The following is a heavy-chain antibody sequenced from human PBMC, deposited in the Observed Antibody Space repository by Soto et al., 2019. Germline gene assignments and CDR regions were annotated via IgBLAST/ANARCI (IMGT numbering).Heavy chain of an antibody. D-gene: IGHD1-1*01. CDR3: ARALYLQDAFDI. J-gene: IGHJ3*02. Sequence: ASVKVSCKASGYTFTGYYMHWVRQAPGQGLEWMGWINPNSGGTNYAQKFQGWVTMTRDTSISTAYMELSTLRSDDTAVYYCARALYLQDAFDIWGKGTMVTVSS. V-gene: IGHV1-2*04. CDR1: GYTFTGYY. CDR2: INPNSGGT.